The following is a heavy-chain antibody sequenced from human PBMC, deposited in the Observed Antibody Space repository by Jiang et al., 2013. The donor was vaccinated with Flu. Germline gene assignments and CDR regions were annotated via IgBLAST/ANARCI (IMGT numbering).Heavy chain of an antibody. CDR3: ARGYDSSGHDSDYFDY. V-gene: IGHV2-70*01. CDR2: IDWDDDK. J-gene: IGHJ4*02. CDR1: GFSLSTSGMC. Sequence: KPTQTLTLTCTFSGFSLSTSGMCVSWIRQPPGKALEWLALIDWDDDKYYSTSLKTRLTISKDTSKNQVVLTMTNMDPVDTATYYCARGYDSSGHDSDYFDYWGQGTLVTVSS. D-gene: IGHD3-22*01.